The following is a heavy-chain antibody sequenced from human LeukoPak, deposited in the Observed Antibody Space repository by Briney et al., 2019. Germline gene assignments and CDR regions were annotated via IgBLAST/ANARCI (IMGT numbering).Heavy chain of an antibody. Sequence: PGGSLRLSCAAPGFTFSDYYMRWIRQAPGKGLEGVSYISSSGSTIYYADSVKGRFTISRDNAKNSLYLQMNSLRAEDTAVYYCARDQRAGPSTDFDYWGQGTLVTVSS. CDR1: GFTFSDYY. CDR3: ARDQRAGPSTDFDY. J-gene: IGHJ4*02. CDR2: ISSSGSTI. V-gene: IGHV3-11*01.